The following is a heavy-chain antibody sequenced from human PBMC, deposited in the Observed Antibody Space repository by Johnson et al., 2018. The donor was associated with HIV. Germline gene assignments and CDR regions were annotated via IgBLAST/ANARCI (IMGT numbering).Heavy chain of an antibody. J-gene: IGHJ3*02. CDR3: ARGRPRWEPLRGGAFDI. CDR2: ISWNGGST. CDR1: GFTFSSYA. D-gene: IGHD1-26*01. V-gene: IGHV3-20*04. Sequence: VQLVESGGGVVQPGRSLRLSCAASGFTFSSYAMNWVRQAPGKGLEWVSGISWNGGSTGYADSVKGRFSISRDNAKNSLYLQMKSLRAEDTAVYYRARGRPRWEPLRGGAFDIWGQGTMVTVS.